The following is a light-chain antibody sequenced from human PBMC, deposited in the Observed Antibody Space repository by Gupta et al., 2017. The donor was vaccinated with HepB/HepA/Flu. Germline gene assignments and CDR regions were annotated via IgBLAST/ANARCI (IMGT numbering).Light chain of an antibody. CDR2: WGS. Sequence: DIVMTQSPLSLPVTPGEPASMSCRSSQSLLHSNGYHNLDWYLQKPGQSPQLLIYWGSNRATGVPDRFSGSVSGTDFTLKISRVEAEDVGVYYCMQTLKTVTFGGGTKVEI. CDR1: QSLLHSNGYHN. V-gene: IGKV2-28*01. J-gene: IGKJ4*01. CDR3: MQTLKTVT.